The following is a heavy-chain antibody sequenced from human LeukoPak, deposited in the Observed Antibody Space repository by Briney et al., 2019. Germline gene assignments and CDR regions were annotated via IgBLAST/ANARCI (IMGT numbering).Heavy chain of an antibody. CDR3: ASSGYSSGWYRSRFDY. Sequence: ASVKVSCKSSGYTFNSYGITWVRQAPGQGLEWMGWINPNSGGTNYAQKFQGRVTMTRDTSISTAYMELSRLRSDDTAVYYCASSGYSSGWYRSRFDYWGQGTLVTVSS. CDR2: INPNSGGT. D-gene: IGHD6-19*01. V-gene: IGHV1-2*02. CDR1: GYTFNSYG. J-gene: IGHJ4*02.